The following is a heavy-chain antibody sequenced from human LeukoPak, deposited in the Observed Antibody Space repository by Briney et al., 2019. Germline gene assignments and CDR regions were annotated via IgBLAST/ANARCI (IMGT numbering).Heavy chain of an antibody. CDR2: ISGSGGST. CDR1: GFTFSSYA. J-gene: IGHJ4*02. V-gene: IGHV3-23*01. CDR3: AKDPDYDFSPARLAY. Sequence: GGSLRLSCAASGFTFSSYAMSWVRQAPGKGLEWVSAISGSGGSTYYADSVKGRFTISRDNSKNTLYLQMNSLRAEDTAVYYCAKDPDYDFSPARLAYWGQGTLVTVSS. D-gene: IGHD3-3*01.